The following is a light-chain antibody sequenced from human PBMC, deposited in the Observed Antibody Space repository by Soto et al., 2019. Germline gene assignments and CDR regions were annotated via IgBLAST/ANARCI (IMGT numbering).Light chain of an antibody. J-gene: IGKJ4*01. CDR2: AAS. CDR1: QSISNW. Sequence: DIQMTQSPSTLSASVGDRVTITCRASQSISNWLAWYQQKPGKAPTLLIYAASSLQSGVPSRFSGSGSGTDFTLTISSLQPEDFATYYCQQANSFPLSCGGGTKL. CDR3: QQANSFPLS. V-gene: IGKV1-12*01.